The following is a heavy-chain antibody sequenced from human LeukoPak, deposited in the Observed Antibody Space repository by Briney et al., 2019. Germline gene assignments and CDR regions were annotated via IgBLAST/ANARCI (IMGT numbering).Heavy chain of an antibody. CDR3: ARDHGSYYYGSGSLY. CDR2: INPSGGST. V-gene: IGHV1-46*01. CDR1: GYTFTSYY. D-gene: IGHD3-10*01. J-gene: IGHJ4*02. Sequence: ASVKVSCKASGYTFTSYYMHWVRQAPGQGLEWMGIINPSGGSTSYAQKFQGRVTMTRDTSTSTVYMELSSLRSEDTAVYYCARDHGSYYYGSGSLYWGQGTLVTVSS.